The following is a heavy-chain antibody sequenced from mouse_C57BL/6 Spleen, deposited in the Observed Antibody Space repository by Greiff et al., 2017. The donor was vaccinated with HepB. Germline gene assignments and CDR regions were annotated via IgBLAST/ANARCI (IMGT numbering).Heavy chain of an antibody. J-gene: IGHJ2*01. D-gene: IGHD2-12*01. CDR1: GYAFSSYW. CDR2: IYPGDGDT. Sequence: QVQLKQSGAELVKPGASVKISCKASGYAFSSYWMNWVKQRPGKGLEWIGQIYPGDGDTNYTGKFKGKATLTADKSSSTAYRQLSSLTSEDSAVLFCARSYVYYSHYWGQGTTLTVSS. CDR3: ARSYVYYSHY. V-gene: IGHV1-80*01.